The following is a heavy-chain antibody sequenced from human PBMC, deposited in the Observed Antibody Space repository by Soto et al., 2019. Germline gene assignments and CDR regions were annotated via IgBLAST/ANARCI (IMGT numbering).Heavy chain of an antibody. J-gene: IGHJ5*02. CDR1: GGSFSGYY. CDR2: INHSGST. Sequence: SETLSLTCAVYGGSFSGYYWSWIRQPPGKGLEWIGEINHSGSTNYNPSLKSRVTISVDTSKNQFSLKLSSVTAADTAVYYCARARRTLVAVPAATTGWFDPWGQGTLVTVSS. CDR3: ARARRTLVAVPAATTGWFDP. D-gene: IGHD2-2*01. V-gene: IGHV4-34*01.